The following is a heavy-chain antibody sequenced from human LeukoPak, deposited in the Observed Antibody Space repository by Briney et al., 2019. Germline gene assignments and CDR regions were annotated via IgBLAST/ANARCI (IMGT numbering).Heavy chain of an antibody. D-gene: IGHD2-8*01. CDR2: IGASGGST. J-gene: IGHJ3*02. V-gene: IGHV3-23*01. CDR1: GFTFNIYA. CDR3: AKGTWMLAFDI. Sequence: PGGSLRLSCAASGFTFNIYAMSWVRQAPGKGLEWVSAIGASGGSTFYAASVKGRFTISRDNSKNTLYLQMNSLRAEDTAVYYCAKGTWMLAFDIWGQGTMVTVSS.